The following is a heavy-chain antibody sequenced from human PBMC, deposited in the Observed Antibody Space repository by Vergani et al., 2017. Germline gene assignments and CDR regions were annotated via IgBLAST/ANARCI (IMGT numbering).Heavy chain of an antibody. J-gene: IGHJ4*02. Sequence: EVQLVESGGGLVQPGGSLRLSCAASGFTFSSYEMNWVRQAPGKGLEWVSYISSSGSTIYYADSVKGRFTISRDNAKNSLYLQMNSLRAEDTAVYYCASIEYSSSSDYWGQGTLVTVSS. CDR1: GFTFSSYE. D-gene: IGHD6-6*01. CDR2: ISSSGSTI. V-gene: IGHV3-48*03. CDR3: ASIEYSSSSDY.